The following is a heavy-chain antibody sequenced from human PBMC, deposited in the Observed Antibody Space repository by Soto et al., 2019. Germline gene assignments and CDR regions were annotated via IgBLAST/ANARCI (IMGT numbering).Heavy chain of an antibody. V-gene: IGHV3-33*01. CDR1: GFTFSSYG. D-gene: IGHD6-13*01. CDR3: ARGDSSSWYEYYFDY. J-gene: IGHJ4*02. Sequence: PGGSLRLSCAASGFTFSSYGMHWVRQAPGKGLEWVAVIWYDGSNKYYADSVKGRFTISRDNSKNTLYLQMNSLRAEDTAVYYCARGDSSSWYEYYFDYWGQGTLVTVSS. CDR2: IWYDGSNK.